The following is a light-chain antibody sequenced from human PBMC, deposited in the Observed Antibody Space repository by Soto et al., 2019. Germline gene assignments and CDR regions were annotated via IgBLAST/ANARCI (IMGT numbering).Light chain of an antibody. Sequence: QSALTQPASVSGSPGQSITISCTGSSSDVGGYNYVSWYQQHPGKAPKLMIYDVSNRPSGVSNRFSGSKSGNTASLIISGLQAEDEADYYCSSYTSSSTLFGGGTKLTVL. J-gene: IGLJ2*01. CDR1: SSDVGGYNY. CDR2: DVS. V-gene: IGLV2-14*01. CDR3: SSYTSSSTL.